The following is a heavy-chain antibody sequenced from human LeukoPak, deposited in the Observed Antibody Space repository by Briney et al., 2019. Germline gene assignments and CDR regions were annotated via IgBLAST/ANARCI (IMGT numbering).Heavy chain of an antibody. CDR1: GYTFTGYY. Sequence: GASVKVSCKASGYTFTGYYMHWVRRAPGQGLEWMGWINPNSGGTNYAQKFQGRVTMTRDTSISTAYMELSRLRSDDTAVYYCARAIGDILTGYYLPLYYFDYWGQGTLVTVSS. J-gene: IGHJ4*02. CDR3: ARAIGDILTGYYLPLYYFDY. D-gene: IGHD3-9*01. V-gene: IGHV1-2*02. CDR2: INPNSGGT.